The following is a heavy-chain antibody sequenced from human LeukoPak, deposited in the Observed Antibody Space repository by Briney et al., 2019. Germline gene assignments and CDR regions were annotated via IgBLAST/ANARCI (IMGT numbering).Heavy chain of an antibody. V-gene: IGHV1-8*01. CDR3: ARANYYGSGKKDLDY. Sequence: ASVKVSCKASGYTFTTYDINWVRHAAGQGLELMGWMNPKSGNTGYAQKFQGRVTMTRNTSMSTAYMELNSLRSEDTAVYYCARANYYGSGKKDLDYWGQGTLVTVSS. CDR1: GYTFTTYD. D-gene: IGHD3-10*01. J-gene: IGHJ4*02. CDR2: MNPKSGNT.